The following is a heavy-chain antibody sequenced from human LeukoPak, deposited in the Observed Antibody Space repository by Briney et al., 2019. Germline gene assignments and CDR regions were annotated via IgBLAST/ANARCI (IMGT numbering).Heavy chain of an antibody. Sequence: GGSLRLSCAASGFTFSSYGMNWVRQAPGKGLEWVSSISSSSSYIYYADSVKGRFTISRDNAKNSLYLQMNSLRAEDTAVYYCARESSSWLDYWGQGTLVTVSS. J-gene: IGHJ4*02. CDR1: GFTFSSYG. CDR2: ISSSSSYI. V-gene: IGHV3-21*01. CDR3: ARESSSWLDY. D-gene: IGHD6-13*01.